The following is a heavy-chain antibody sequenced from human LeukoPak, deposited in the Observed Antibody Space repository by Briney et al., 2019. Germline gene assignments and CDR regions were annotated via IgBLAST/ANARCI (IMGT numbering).Heavy chain of an antibody. CDR1: GFTLSNYE. Sequence: PGGSLTLSCAASGFTLSNYEMNWVRQTPGKGLEWVSYISSSGSTIYYADSVKGRFTISRDNANNSPSLQMNSLRAEDTALYYCASDREIDYWGQGTLVTVSS. V-gene: IGHV3-48*03. CDR3: ASDREIDY. J-gene: IGHJ4*02. CDR2: ISSSGSTI.